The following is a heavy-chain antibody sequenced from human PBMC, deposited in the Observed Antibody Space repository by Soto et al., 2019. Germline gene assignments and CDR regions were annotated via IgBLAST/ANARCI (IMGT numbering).Heavy chain of an antibody. CDR2: MNPYSGNT. CDR1: GYTFTSYD. Sequence: ASVKVSCKASGYTFTSYDINWVRQATGQGLEWMGWMNPYSGNTGYAQKFQGRLTMTRNTSISTAYMELNSLRSEDTAVYYYARDSPPSDYWGQGTLVTVSS. CDR3: ARDSPPSDY. V-gene: IGHV1-8*01. J-gene: IGHJ4*02.